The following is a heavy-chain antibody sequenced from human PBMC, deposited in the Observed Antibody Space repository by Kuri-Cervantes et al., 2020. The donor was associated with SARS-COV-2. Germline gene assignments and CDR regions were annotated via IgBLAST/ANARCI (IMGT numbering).Heavy chain of an antibody. V-gene: IGHV3-21*01. D-gene: IGHD3-16*01. CDR1: GFTFSSYS. Sequence: GGSLRLSCAASGFTFSSYSMNWVRQAPGKGLEWVSSISSSSSYISYADSMKGRSTISRDNAKNSLYLQMNSLRAEDTAAYYCARGNYVMYSRWPTAPSDYWGQGTLVTVSS. J-gene: IGHJ4*02. CDR2: ISSSSSYI. CDR3: ARGNYVMYSRWPTAPSDY.